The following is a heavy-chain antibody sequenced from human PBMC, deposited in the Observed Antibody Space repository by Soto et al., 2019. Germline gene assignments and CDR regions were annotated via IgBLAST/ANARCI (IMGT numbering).Heavy chain of an antibody. CDR3: AKGSYRPHDY. CDR1: GFTLSDYY. Sequence: GGSLRLSCAASGFTLSDYYMSWIRQAPGKGLEWVSAISGSGDTTYYANSVKGRFTISRDNSMNPLYLQMNSLRAEDTAVYYCAKGSYRPHDYWGQGTLVTVSS. J-gene: IGHJ4*02. CDR2: ISGSGDTT. V-gene: IGHV3-23*01. D-gene: IGHD1-26*01.